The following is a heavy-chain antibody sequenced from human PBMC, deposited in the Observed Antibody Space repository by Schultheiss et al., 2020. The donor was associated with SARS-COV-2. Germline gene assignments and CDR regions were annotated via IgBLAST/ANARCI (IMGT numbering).Heavy chain of an antibody. CDR1: GFTFSSYA. J-gene: IGHJ4*02. CDR3: ARVSTRSTGLVAFDY. CDR2: ISYDGKDQ. D-gene: IGHD2-15*01. Sequence: GESLKIPCAASGFTFSSYAMHWVRQAPGKGLEWVAVISYDGKDQIYADSVKGRFTISRDNAKNSLDLQMNSLRAEDTAVYYCARVSTRSTGLVAFDYWGQGTLVTVSS. V-gene: IGHV3-30*04.